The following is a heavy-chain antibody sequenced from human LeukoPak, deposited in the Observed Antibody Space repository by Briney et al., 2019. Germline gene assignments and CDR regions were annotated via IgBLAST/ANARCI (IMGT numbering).Heavy chain of an antibody. J-gene: IGHJ4*02. CDR2: IIPIFGTA. V-gene: IGHV1-69*13. D-gene: IGHD3-22*01. Sequence: ASVKVSCKASGGTFSSYAISWVRQAPGQGLEWMGGIIPIFGTANYAQKFQGRVTITADESTSTAYMELSSLRSEDTAVYYCARDFVSESMHYDSSGYYYARYFDYWGQGTLVTVSS. CDR3: ARDFVSESMHYDSSGYYYARYFDY. CDR1: GGTFSSYA.